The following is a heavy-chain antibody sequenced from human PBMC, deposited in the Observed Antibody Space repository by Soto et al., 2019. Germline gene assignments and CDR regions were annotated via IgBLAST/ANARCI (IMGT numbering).Heavy chain of an antibody. V-gene: IGHV3-48*01. CDR3: ARSREYCSGDNCYETGSDY. CDR2: ITRSGTTI. D-gene: IGHD2-15*01. J-gene: IGHJ4*02. CDR1: GFSFSSDT. Sequence: GGSLRLSCAASGFSFSSDTMNWVRQAPGKGLEWVADITRSGTTIYYTDSVRGRFTISRDNAKNSLYLQMNSLRAEDTAVYYCARSREYCSGDNCYETGSDYWGQGTLVTVSS.